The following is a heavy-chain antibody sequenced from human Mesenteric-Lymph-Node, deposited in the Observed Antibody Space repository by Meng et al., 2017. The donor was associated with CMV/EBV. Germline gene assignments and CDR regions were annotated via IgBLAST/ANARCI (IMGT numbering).Heavy chain of an antibody. CDR3: ARVRFDYGDYGPYY. J-gene: IGHJ4*02. CDR2: IDGDGDTT. D-gene: IGHD4-17*01. V-gene: IGHV3-74*01. CDR1: GFTFSGYW. Sequence: GGSLRLSCAASGFTFSGYWMHWVRQPPGKGLVWVSRIDGDGDTTTYADSVKGRFTISRDNAKNTLYLQMNSLRAKDTAVYYCARVRFDYGDYGPYYWGQGTLVTVSS.